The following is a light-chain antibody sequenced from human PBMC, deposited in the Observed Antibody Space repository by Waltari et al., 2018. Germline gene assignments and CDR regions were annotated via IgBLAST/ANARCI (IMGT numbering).Light chain of an antibody. CDR2: GTS. V-gene: IGKV3-20*01. CDR3: QQYRWAPHT. J-gene: IGKJ2*01. Sequence: VLTQSPGTLSLSPGERATPSCRPSQSVDAGVLAWFQQKPGQSPRLLIYGTSTRAAGVPDRFSGSGSETDFTLTISTLEPEDFAVYYCQQYRWAPHTFGQGTKLEIK. CDR1: QSVDAGV.